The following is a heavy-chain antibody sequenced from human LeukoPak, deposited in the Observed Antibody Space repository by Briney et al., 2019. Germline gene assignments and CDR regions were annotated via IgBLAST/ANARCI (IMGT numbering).Heavy chain of an antibody. CDR3: ASGYDSSGYYYKSYYYMDV. J-gene: IGHJ6*03. D-gene: IGHD3-22*01. CDR2: ISSSSSYI. CDR1: GFTFSSYS. V-gene: IGHV3-21*01. Sequence: GGSLRLSCAASGFTFSSYSMNWVRQAPGKGLEWVSSISSSSSYIYYADSVKGRFTISRDNAKNSLYLQMNSLRAEDTAVYYCASGYDSSGYYYKSYYYMDVWGKGTTVTVSS.